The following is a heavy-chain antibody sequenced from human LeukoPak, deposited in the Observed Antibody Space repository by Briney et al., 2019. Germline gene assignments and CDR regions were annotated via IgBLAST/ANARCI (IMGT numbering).Heavy chain of an antibody. V-gene: IGHV3-53*01. CDR1: GFTVSSNF. Sequence: PGGSLRLSCAASGFTVSSNFMSWVRQAPGKGLEWVSVFYSSGDTYSADSVKGRFTISRDNSKNTLYLQMNSLRAEDTAVYYCARDSYYGSGSYYRYTFDYWGQGTLVTVSS. CDR2: FYSSGDT. J-gene: IGHJ4*02. D-gene: IGHD3-10*01. CDR3: ARDSYYGSGSYYRYTFDY.